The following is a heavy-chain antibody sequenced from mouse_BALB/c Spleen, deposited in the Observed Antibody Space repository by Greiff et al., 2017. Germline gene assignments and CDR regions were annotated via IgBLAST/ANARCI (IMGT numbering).Heavy chain of an antibody. D-gene: IGHD3-1*01. Sequence: EVKLVESGGGLVQPGGSRKLSCAASGFTFSSFGMHWVRQAPEKGLEWVAYISSGSSTIYYADTVKGRFTISRDNPKNTLFLQMTSLRSEDTAMYYCARSSWAWFAYWGQGTLVTVSA. CDR2: ISSGSSTI. CDR1: GFTFSSFG. V-gene: IGHV5-17*02. J-gene: IGHJ3*01. CDR3: ARSSWAWFAY.